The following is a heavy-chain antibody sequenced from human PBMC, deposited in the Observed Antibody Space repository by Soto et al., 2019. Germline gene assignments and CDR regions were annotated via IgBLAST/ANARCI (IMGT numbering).Heavy chain of an antibody. CDR1: GGSISSYY. Sequence: QVQLQESGPGLVKPSETLSLTCTVSGGSISSYYWSWIRQPPGKGLEWIGYIYYSGSTNYNPSLRSLVTISVDTSKNQFSLKLSSVTAADTALYYCARRYGSCFDYWGQGTLVTVSS. D-gene: IGHD3-10*01. CDR3: ARRYGSCFDY. CDR2: IYYSGST. J-gene: IGHJ4*02. V-gene: IGHV4-59*08.